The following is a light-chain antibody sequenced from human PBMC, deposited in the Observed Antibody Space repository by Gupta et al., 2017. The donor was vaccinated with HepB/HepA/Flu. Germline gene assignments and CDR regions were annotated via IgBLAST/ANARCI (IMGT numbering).Light chain of an antibody. CDR3: QQINSYPRT. CDR1: QGISSY. CDR2: AAS. V-gene: IGKV1-9*01. J-gene: IGKJ1*01. Sequence: QLTQSPSFLSASVGDRVTITCRASQGISSYLAWYQQKPGKAPKLLIYAASTLQSGVPSRFSGSGSGTEFTLTISSLQPEDVATYYCQQINSYPRTFGQGTKVEIK.